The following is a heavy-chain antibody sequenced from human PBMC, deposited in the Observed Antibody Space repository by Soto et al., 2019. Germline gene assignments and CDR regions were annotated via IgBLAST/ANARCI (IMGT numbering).Heavy chain of an antibody. CDR1: GFTFDDYA. CDR3: AKGRRTDSNYYYYYGMDV. J-gene: IGHJ6*02. CDR2: IRWNSGSI. Sequence: EVQLVESGGGLVQPGRSLRLSCAASGFTFDDYAMHWVRQAPGKGLEWVSGIRWNSGSIGYVDSVKGRFTISRDNAKNSLYLQMNSLRAEDTALYYCAKGRRTDSNYYYYYGMDVWGQGTTVTVSS. V-gene: IGHV3-9*01.